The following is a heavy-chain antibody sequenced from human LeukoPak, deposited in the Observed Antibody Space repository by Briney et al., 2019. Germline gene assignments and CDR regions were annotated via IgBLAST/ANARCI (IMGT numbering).Heavy chain of an antibody. Sequence: PGGSLRLSCEVSGFTFTDYWMNWVHQAPGKGPEWVASTRQDGSEKTYVDSVKGRFTISRDNTKNSLSLQLNGLRAEDTAVYYCARDGTAAGLYFDLWGQGTLVTVSS. CDR2: TRQDGSEK. CDR1: GFTFTDYW. D-gene: IGHD6-13*01. J-gene: IGHJ4*01. V-gene: IGHV3-7*01. CDR3: ARDGTAAGLYFDL.